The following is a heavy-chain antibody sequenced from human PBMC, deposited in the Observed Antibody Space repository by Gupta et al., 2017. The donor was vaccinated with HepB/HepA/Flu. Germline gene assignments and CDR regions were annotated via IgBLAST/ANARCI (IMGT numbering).Heavy chain of an antibody. V-gene: IGHV1-24*01. CDR2: FDPEDGET. D-gene: IGHD6-13*01. CDR3: ATGGSSSWYSDYYYYMDV. CDR1: GYTLTELS. J-gene: IGHJ6*03. Sequence: QVQLVQSGAEVKKPGASVKVSCKVSGYTLTELSMHWVRQAPGKGLEWMGGFDPEDGETIYAQKFQGRVTMTEDTSTDTAYMELSSLRSEDTAVYYCATGGSSSWYSDYYYYMDVWGKGTTVTVSS.